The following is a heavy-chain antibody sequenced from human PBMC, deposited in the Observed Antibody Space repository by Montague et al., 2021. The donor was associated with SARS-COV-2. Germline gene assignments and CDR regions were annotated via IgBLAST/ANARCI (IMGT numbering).Heavy chain of an antibody. CDR2: VDWDDDE. Sequence: PALVKPTQTLTLTCTFSGFSLTTGGMCVTWIRQPPGKALEWLAVVDWDDDEYYTSSLETRLAISKDTSRSQVVLTMTNMDPMDTGTYYCARIHGGTSGSFDYWGQGILVTVSS. J-gene: IGHJ4*02. D-gene: IGHD3-10*01. V-gene: IGHV2-70*01. CDR3: ARIHGGTSGSFDY. CDR1: GFSLTTGGMC.